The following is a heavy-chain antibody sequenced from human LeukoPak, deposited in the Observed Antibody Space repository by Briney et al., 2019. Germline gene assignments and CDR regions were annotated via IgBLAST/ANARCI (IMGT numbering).Heavy chain of an antibody. V-gene: IGHV1-8*01. D-gene: IGHD2-8*01. CDR1: GYTFISHD. J-gene: IGHJ4*02. Sequence: ASVKVSCKASGYTFISHDINWVRQAPGQGLEWMGWMNPNSGNTGYAQKFQGRVTSTGNTSISTAYMELSSLRSDDTAVYYCARGPGCTSPPCPYYFDYWGQGTLVTVSS. CDR2: MNPNSGNT. CDR3: ARGPGCTSPPCPYYFDY.